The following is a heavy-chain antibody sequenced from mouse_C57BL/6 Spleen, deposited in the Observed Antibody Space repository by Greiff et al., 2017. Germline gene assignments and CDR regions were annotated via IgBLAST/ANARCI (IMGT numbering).Heavy chain of an antibody. J-gene: IGHJ3*01. CDR3: TGDDRFAY. CDR2: IRLKSDNYAT. V-gene: IGHV6-3*01. CDR1: GFTFSNYW. D-gene: IGHD2-3*01. Sequence: EVNVVESGGGLVQPGGSMKLSCVASGFTFSNYWMNWVRQSPEKGLEWVAQIRLKSDNYATHYAESVKGRFTISRDDSKSSVYLQMNNLRAEDTGIYYCTGDDRFAYWGQGTLVTVSA.